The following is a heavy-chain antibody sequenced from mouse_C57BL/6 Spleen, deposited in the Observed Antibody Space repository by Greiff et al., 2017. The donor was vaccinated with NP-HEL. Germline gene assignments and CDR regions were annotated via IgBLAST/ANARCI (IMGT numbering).Heavy chain of an antibody. V-gene: IGHV1-59*01. D-gene: IGHD4-1*01. CDR1: GYTFTSYW. CDR3: ARVRVTGTFAY. J-gene: IGHJ3*01. CDR2: IDPSDSYT. Sequence: VQLQQSGAELVRPGTSVKLSCKASGYTFTSYWMHWVKQRPGQGLEWIGVIDPSDSYTNYNQKFKGKATLTVDTSSSTAYMQLSSLTSEDSAVYYCARVRVTGTFAYWGQGTLVTVSA.